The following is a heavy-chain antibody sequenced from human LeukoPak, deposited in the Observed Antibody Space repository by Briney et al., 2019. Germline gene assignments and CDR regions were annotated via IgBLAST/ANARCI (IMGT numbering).Heavy chain of an antibody. CDR1: GGSFSGYY. CDR3: ARSRRDYYGSGSYYNPYFDY. Sequence: SDTLSLTCAVYGGSFSGYYWSWIRQPPGKGLEWIGEINHSGSTNYNPSLKSRVTISVDTSKNQFSLKLSSVTAADTAVYYCARSRRDYYGSGSYYNPYFDYWGQGTLVTVSS. V-gene: IGHV4-34*01. CDR2: INHSGST. J-gene: IGHJ4*02. D-gene: IGHD3-10*01.